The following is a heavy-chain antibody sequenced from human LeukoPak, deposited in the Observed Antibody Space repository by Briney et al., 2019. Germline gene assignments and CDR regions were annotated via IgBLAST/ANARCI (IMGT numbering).Heavy chain of an antibody. J-gene: IGHJ3*02. CDR2: IYYSGST. Sequence: SETLSLTCTVSGGSISSGGYYWSWIRQHPGKGLEWIGYIYYSGSTYYNPSLRSRVTISVDTSKNQFSLKLSSVTAADTAVYFCARRRVVVASTDGASGAFDIWGQGTMVTVSS. D-gene: IGHD2-15*01. CDR1: GGSISSGGYY. V-gene: IGHV4-31*03. CDR3: ARRRVVVASTDGASGAFDI.